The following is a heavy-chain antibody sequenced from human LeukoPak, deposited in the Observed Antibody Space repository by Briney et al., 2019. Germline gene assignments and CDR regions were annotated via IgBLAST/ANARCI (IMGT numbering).Heavy chain of an antibody. CDR2: ISGSGGST. CDR3: AKDGRITIFGVGFWDI. V-gene: IGHV3-23*01. Sequence: LSGGSLRLSCAASGFTFSSYAMSWVRQAPGKGLERVSAISGSGGSTYYADSVKGRFTISRDNSKNTLYLQMNSLRAEDTAVYYCAKDGRITIFGVGFWDIWGQGTMVTVSS. D-gene: IGHD3-3*01. CDR1: GFTFSSYA. J-gene: IGHJ3*02.